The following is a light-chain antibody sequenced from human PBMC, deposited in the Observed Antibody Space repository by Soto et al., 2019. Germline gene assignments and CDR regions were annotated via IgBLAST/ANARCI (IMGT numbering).Light chain of an antibody. Sequence: QSALTQPPSASGSPGQSVTISCTGSSSDVGHSIFVSWYQQHPGKGPKLIIYEVSKRPSGVPDRFSGSKSGNTASLSVSGLQDEDEADYFCNAQADNGKHVFGTGTKVTVL. CDR1: SSDVGHSIF. V-gene: IGLV2-8*01. J-gene: IGLJ1*01. CDR3: NAQADNGKHV. CDR2: EVS.